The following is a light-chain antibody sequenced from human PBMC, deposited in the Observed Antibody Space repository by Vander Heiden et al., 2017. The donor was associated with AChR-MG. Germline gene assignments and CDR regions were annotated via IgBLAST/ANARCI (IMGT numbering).Light chain of an antibody. Sequence: ETVMTQSPATLSVSPWERATLPCRASQSVRSNLAWYQQKPGQAPRLLIYGASTRATGIPARFSGSESGTEFTLSISSLQSEDFAVYYCQQYDNWPLTFGQGTKVEI. CDR2: GAS. V-gene: IGKV3D-15*01. CDR1: QSVRSN. CDR3: QQYDNWPLT. J-gene: IGKJ1*01.